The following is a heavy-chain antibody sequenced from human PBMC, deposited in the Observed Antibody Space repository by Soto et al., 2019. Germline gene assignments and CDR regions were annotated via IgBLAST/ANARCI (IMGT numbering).Heavy chain of an antibody. D-gene: IGHD4-4*01. Sequence: PLETPSLPRHVSGGTIISYYWSWIRQPPGKGLEWIGYVYYSGSTNYNPSLKSRVTISIDTSKNQFPLKLSSVTAADTAVYYCATYANYNHYWGQGTLVTVSS. CDR2: VYYSGST. V-gene: IGHV4-59*01. J-gene: IGHJ4*02. CDR3: ATYANYNHY. CDR1: GGTIISYY.